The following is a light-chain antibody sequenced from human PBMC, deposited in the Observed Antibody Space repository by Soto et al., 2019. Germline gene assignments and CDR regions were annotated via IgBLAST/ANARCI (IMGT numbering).Light chain of an antibody. CDR1: QGISSW. J-gene: IGKJ1*01. V-gene: IGKV1-12*01. CDR3: QPANSVPWT. Sequence: DIQMTPPPSAVSASVGDRVTITCRASQGISSWLAWYQQKPGQAPKLLIYAASLLQSWVPSRFSGSGSGTDCTLTSSSLQPEVFAIYYCQPANSVPWTFGNGTKVEIK. CDR2: AAS.